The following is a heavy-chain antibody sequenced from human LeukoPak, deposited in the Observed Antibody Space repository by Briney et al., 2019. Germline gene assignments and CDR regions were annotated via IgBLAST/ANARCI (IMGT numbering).Heavy chain of an antibody. CDR3: ASLSGYDMFDY. J-gene: IGHJ4*02. V-gene: IGHV4-59*08. CDR1: GGSISSYH. Sequence: SETLSLTCTVSGGSISSYHWSWIRQPPGKGLEWIGYIYYSGSAYYNPSLKSRITISVDTSKNQFSLKLNSMTAADTAVYYCASLSGYDMFDYWGRGTLVTVSS. D-gene: IGHD5-12*01. CDR2: IYYSGSA.